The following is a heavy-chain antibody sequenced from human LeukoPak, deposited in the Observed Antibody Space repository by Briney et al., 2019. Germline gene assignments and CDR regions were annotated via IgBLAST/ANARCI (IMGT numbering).Heavy chain of an antibody. Sequence: GGSLRLSCAASGFTFSSYTMNWVRQAPEKGLEWVSSISSSSSYIYYADSVEGRFTISRDDAKNSLYLQMNSLRAEDTAVYYCARGMQLWYTDYWGQGTLVTVSS. J-gene: IGHJ4*02. V-gene: IGHV3-21*01. CDR1: GFTFSSYT. D-gene: IGHD5-18*01. CDR2: ISSSSSYI. CDR3: ARGMQLWYTDY.